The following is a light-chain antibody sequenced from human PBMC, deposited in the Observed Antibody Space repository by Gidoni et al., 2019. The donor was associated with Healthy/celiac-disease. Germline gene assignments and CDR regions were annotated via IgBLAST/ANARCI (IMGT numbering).Light chain of an antibody. CDR2: DKN. J-gene: IGLJ2*01. CDR3: GTWDSSLSAGV. Sequence: QSVLTPPPSVSASPGQKVTISCSGSSSNIGNNYVPWYQQLPGTAPKLLIYDKNKRPSGIPDRFSGSKSGTSATLGITGLQTGDEADYYCGTWDSSLSAGVFGGGTKLTFL. CDR1: SSNIGNNY. V-gene: IGLV1-51*01.